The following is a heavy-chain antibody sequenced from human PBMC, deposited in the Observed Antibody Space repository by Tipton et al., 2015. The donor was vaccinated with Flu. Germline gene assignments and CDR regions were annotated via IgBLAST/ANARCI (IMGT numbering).Heavy chain of an antibody. V-gene: IGHV4-38-2*02. Sequence: TLSLTCTISGDSISSRYYWGWIRQPPGKGLEWIGNIFRTGSTYHNPSLKSRVTMSVDTSKKQFSLQLRSVTAADTAVYYCARDPSLGMPDYFDHWGQGTLVTASS. CDR1: GDSISSRYY. CDR3: ARDPSLGMPDYFDH. D-gene: IGHD2-2*01. J-gene: IGHJ4*02. CDR2: IFRTGST.